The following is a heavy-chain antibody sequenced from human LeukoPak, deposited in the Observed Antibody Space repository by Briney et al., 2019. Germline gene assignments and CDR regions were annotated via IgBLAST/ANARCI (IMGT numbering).Heavy chain of an antibody. CDR1: GGSISSYY. CDR3: ARRFSNAFDI. V-gene: IGHV4-59*01. D-gene: IGHD3-3*01. CDR2: IYYSGGT. Sequence: TTSETLSLTCTVSGGSISSYYWSWIRQPPGKGLEWIGYIYYSGGTNYNPSLKSRVTISVDTSKNQFSLKLSSVTAADTAVYYCARRFSNAFDIWGQGTMVTVSS. J-gene: IGHJ3*02.